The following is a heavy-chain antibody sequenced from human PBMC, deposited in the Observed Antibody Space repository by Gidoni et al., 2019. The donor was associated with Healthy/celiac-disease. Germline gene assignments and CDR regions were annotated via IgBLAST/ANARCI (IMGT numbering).Heavy chain of an antibody. V-gene: IGHV1-69*01. Sequence: QVQLVQSGAEVKKPGSSVKVSCKASGGTFSSYAISWVRQAPGQGLEWMGGIIPIFGTANYAQKFQGRVTITADESTSTAYMELSSLRSEDTAVYYCARVGPLGELGGDYYYGMDVWGQGTTVTVSS. J-gene: IGHJ6*02. CDR2: IIPIFGTA. D-gene: IGHD3-16*01. CDR3: ARVGPLGELGGDYYYGMDV. CDR1: GGTFSSYA.